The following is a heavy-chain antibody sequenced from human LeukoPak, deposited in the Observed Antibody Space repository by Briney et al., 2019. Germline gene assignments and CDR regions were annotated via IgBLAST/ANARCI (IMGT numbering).Heavy chain of an antibody. Sequence: PGGSLRLSCVASGFSFSSYGMYWVRQAPGKGLEWVAYIRYDGINEYYADSVKGRFTISRDLSKNTLFLQMNSLRPEDTAVYYCSKDRGVFGVAYSLDYWGQGTLVTVSS. V-gene: IGHV3-30*02. J-gene: IGHJ4*02. CDR3: SKDRGVFGVAYSLDY. CDR2: IRYDGINE. CDR1: GFSFSSYG. D-gene: IGHD3-3*01.